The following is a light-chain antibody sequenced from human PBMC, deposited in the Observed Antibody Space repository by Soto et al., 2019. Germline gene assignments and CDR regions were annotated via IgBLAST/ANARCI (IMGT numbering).Light chain of an antibody. Sequence: QSVLTRPPSVSGAPGQRVTISCTGTSSNIGAGHDVHWYQQVPGTAPKLLVSGNTNRPSGVPDRFSGSNSGTSASLAITGLQAEDEAEYYCQSFDSSLNGWVFGGGTKVT. CDR3: QSFDSSLNGWV. CDR2: GNT. J-gene: IGLJ3*02. CDR1: SSNIGAGHD. V-gene: IGLV1-40*01.